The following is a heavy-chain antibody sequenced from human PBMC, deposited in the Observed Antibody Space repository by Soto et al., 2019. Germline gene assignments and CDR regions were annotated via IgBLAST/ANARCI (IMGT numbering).Heavy chain of an antibody. CDR1: GGSISSGGYY. CDR3: ARTVLRLVYYYGMDV. Sequence: QVQLQESGPGLVKPSQTLSLTCTVSGGSISSGGYYWSWIRQHPGKGLEWIGYIYYSGSTYYNPSLKSRVTISVDTSKIQFSLKLSSVTAADTAVYYCARTVLRLVYYYGMDVWGQGTTVTVSS. CDR2: IYYSGST. D-gene: IGHD3-16*01. J-gene: IGHJ6*02. V-gene: IGHV4-31*03.